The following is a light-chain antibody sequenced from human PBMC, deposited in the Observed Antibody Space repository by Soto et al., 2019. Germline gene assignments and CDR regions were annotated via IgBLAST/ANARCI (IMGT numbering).Light chain of an antibody. J-gene: IGKJ1*01. CDR1: QGISSY. V-gene: IGKV1-9*01. Sequence: DIQLTQSPSLLSASVGDRVTITCRASQGISSYLAWYQQKPGKAPKVLIYAASTLKSGVPSRFSGSGSGTEFTLTIRSLQPEDFATYYCQQLNSFPRTFGQGTKVEIK. CDR3: QQLNSFPRT. CDR2: AAS.